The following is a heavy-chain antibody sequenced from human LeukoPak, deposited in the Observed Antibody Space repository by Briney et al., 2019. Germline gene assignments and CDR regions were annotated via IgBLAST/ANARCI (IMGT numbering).Heavy chain of an antibody. CDR1: GFTFSSYG. Sequence: YPGGSLRLSCAASGFTFSSYGMHWVRQAPGKGLEWVAVIWYDGSNKYYADSVKGRFTISRDNSKNTLYLQMNSLRAEDTAVYYCAREKAYYYGSGSYHGFDYWGQGTLVTVSS. J-gene: IGHJ4*02. CDR2: IWYDGSNK. CDR3: AREKAYYYGSGSYHGFDY. V-gene: IGHV3-33*01. D-gene: IGHD3-10*01.